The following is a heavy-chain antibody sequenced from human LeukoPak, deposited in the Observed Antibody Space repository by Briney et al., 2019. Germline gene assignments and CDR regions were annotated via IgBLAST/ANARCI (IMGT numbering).Heavy chain of an antibody. D-gene: IGHD4/OR15-4a*01. J-gene: IGHJ4*02. CDR2: INPNSGGT. CDR1: GYTFINYY. Sequence: ASVKVSRKASGYTFINYYIDWVRQAPGQGLEWMGRINPNSGGTKYTQKFQGRVTMTRDTSINTAYMELSRLISDDTAVYYCAVGGASWHLDHWGQGTLVTVSS. V-gene: IGHV1-2*06. CDR3: AVGGASWHLDH.